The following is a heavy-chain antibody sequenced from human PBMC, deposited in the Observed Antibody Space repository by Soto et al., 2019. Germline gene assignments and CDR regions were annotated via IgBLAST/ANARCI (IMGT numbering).Heavy chain of an antibody. Sequence: GGSLRLSCAASGFTFSSYWMSWVRQAPGKGLEWVANIKQDGSEKYYVDSVKGRFTISRDNAKNSLYLQMNSLRAEDTAVYYCARGLGYCSGGSCYSVGYYYYYMDVWGKGTTVTVSS. CDR2: IKQDGSEK. CDR1: GFTFSSYW. CDR3: ARGLGYCSGGSCYSVGYYYYYMDV. V-gene: IGHV3-7*01. J-gene: IGHJ6*03. D-gene: IGHD2-15*01.